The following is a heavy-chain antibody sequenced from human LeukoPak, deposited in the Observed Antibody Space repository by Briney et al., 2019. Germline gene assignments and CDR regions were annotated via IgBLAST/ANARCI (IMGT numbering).Heavy chain of an antibody. D-gene: IGHD5-24*01. J-gene: IGHJ4*02. V-gene: IGHV3-13*01. Sequence: GSLRLSCAASGFILINYAMHWVRQPAGKGLEWVSALGTAGDTFYPGSVKGRFTISRDNAKKSLFLQMSSLRAEDTAIYYCARQSTPHGNFDYWGQGTLVTVSS. CDR3: ARQSTPHGNFDY. CDR2: LGTAGDT. CDR1: GFILINYA.